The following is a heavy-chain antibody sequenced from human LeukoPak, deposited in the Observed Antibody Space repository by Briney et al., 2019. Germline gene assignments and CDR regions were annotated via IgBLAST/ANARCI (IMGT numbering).Heavy chain of an antibody. V-gene: IGHV4-59*08. CDR1: XGSXXXXY. Sequence: SLTXXXXXGSXXXXYWXXXXXXAXXXLEVGGYIYYSGSTNYNPSLKTRVTISVDTSKNQFSLKLSSVTAADTAVYYCARGYDIFEHWGQGTLVTVSS. D-gene: IGHD3-9*01. CDR2: IYYSGST. J-gene: IGHJ1*01. CDR3: ARGYDIFEH.